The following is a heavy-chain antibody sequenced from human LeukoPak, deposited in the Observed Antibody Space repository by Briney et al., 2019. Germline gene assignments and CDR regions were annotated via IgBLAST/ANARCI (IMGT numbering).Heavy chain of an antibody. Sequence: GGSLRLSCAVSGSTFRNYGMSWVRQAPGKGLEWVSSINNSGGATYYADSVKGRFTISRDNAKNTLYLQMNSLRAEDTAVYYCAHGSMYQLDYWGQGTLVTVSS. CDR3: AHGSMYQLDY. J-gene: IGHJ4*02. V-gene: IGHV3-23*01. D-gene: IGHD2-2*01. CDR1: GSTFRNYG. CDR2: INNSGGAT.